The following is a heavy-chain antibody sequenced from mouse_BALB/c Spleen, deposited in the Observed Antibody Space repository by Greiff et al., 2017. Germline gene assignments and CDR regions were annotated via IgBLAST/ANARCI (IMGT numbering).Heavy chain of an antibody. J-gene: IGHJ2*01. CDR1: GFTFSSFG. V-gene: IGHV5-17*02. CDR3: ARDGYGY. Sequence: EVKLVESGGGLVQPGGSRKLSCAASGFTFSSFGMHWVRQAPEKGLEWVAYISSGSSTIYYADTVKGRFTISRDNPKNTLFLQMTSLRSEDTAMYYCARDGYGYWGQGTTLTVSS. CDR2: ISSGSSTI. D-gene: IGHD1-2*01.